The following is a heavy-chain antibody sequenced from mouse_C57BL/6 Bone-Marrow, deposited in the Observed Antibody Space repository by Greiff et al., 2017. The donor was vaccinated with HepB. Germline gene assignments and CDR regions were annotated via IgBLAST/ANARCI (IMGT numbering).Heavy chain of an antibody. J-gene: IGHJ2*01. CDR1: GYTFTSYW. V-gene: IGHV1-55*01. CDR2: IYPGSGST. CDR3: AREGVYDYGDY. D-gene: IGHD2-4*01. Sequence: QVQLKQSGAELVKPGASVKMSCKASGYTFTSYWITWVKQRPGQGLEWIGDIYPGSGSTNYNEKFKSKATLTVDTSSSTAYMQLSSLTSEDSAVYYCAREGVYDYGDYGGQGTTLTVSS.